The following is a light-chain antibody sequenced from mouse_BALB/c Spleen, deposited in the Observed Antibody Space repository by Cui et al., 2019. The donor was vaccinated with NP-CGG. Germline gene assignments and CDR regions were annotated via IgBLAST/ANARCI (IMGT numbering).Light chain of an antibody. CDR1: TGAVTTSNY. Sequence: AVVTQECALTTSPGERVTLTCRSSTGAVTTSNYANWVQEKPDHLFTGLIGGTNNRAPGVPARFSGSLIGDKAALTITGAQTEDEAIYFCALWYSNHWVFGGGTKLTVL. J-gene: IGLJ1*01. V-gene: IGLV1*01. CDR3: ALWYSNHWV. CDR2: GTN.